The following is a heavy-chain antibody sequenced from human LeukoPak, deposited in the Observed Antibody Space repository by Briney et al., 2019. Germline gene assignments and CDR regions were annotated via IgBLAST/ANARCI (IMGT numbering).Heavy chain of an antibody. Sequence: GGSLRLSCAASGFTFSSYWMSWVRQAPGKGLEWVSVISGSGGNTYYADSVKGRFTISRDNSKNTLYLQLNSLRAEDTAVYYCAKDLYGDYDLDCWGQGTLVTVSS. V-gene: IGHV3-23*01. CDR3: AKDLYGDYDLDC. D-gene: IGHD4-17*01. J-gene: IGHJ4*02. CDR2: ISGSGGNT. CDR1: GFTFSSYW.